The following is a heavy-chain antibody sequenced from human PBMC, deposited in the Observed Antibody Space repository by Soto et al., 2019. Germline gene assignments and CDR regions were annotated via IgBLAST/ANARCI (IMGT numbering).Heavy chain of an antibody. CDR1: GFTFSSYS. CDR3: ARDNDGDGAFDI. CDR2: ISSSSSYI. Sequence: GGSLRLSCAASGFTFSSYSMNWVRQAPGKGLEWVSSISSSSSYIYYADSVKGRFTISRDNAKNSLYLQMNSLRAEDTAVYYCARDNDGDGAFDIWGQGTMVTVSS. D-gene: IGHD7-27*01. V-gene: IGHV3-21*01. J-gene: IGHJ3*02.